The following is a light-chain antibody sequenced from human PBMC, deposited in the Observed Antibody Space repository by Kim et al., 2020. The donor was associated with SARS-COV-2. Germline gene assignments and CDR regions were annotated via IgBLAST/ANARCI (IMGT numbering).Light chain of an antibody. V-gene: IGLV2-8*01. CDR3: SSYAGSNNLV. CDR1: SSDVGGYNY. Sequence: GQSVTLSCTGPSSDVGGYNYVSWYQQHPGKAPKRMIYEVTKRPSGVPDRFSGSKSGNTASLTVSGLQAEDEADYYCSSYAGSNNLVFGGGTQLTVL. CDR2: EVT. J-gene: IGLJ2*01.